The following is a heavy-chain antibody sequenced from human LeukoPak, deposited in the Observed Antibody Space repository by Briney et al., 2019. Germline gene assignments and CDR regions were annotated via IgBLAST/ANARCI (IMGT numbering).Heavy chain of an antibody. Sequence: GGSLRLSCAGSGFTFSHYYIDWVRQAPGKGLEWVSVIYSGGSTYYADSVKGRFTISRDNSKNTLYLQMNSLRAEDTAVYYCARDLSGSYHYWGQGTLVTVSS. J-gene: IGHJ4*02. CDR3: ARDLSGSYHY. D-gene: IGHD1-26*01. CDR2: IYSGGST. CDR1: GFTFSHYY. V-gene: IGHV3-66*02.